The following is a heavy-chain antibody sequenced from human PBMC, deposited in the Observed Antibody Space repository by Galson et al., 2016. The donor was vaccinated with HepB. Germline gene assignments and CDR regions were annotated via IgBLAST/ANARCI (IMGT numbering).Heavy chain of an antibody. Sequence: SLRLSCAASGLTFSNYAMHWVRQAPGEGLEWVAVISFDGSNAYYGDSVKGRFTISRDNSKNTLSLQMNSLRAEDTAVYYCAKERGDCSGGTCRYHDAFDIWGQGTMVTVSS. D-gene: IGHD2-15*01. V-gene: IGHV3-30*18. J-gene: IGHJ3*02. CDR1: GLTFSNYA. CDR3: AKERGDCSGGTCRYHDAFDI. CDR2: ISFDGSNA.